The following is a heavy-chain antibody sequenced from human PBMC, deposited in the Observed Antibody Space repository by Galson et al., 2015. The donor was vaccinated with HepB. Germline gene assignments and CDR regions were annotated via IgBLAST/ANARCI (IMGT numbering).Heavy chain of an antibody. CDR3: ARDPGYYDSSGYHDAFDI. CDR2: IIPIFGTA. V-gene: IGHV1-69*13. Sequence: SVKVSCKASGGTFSSYAISWVRQAPGQGLEWMGGIIPIFGTANYAQKFQGRVTITADESTSTAYMELSSLRSEDTAVYYCARDPGYYDSSGYHDAFDIWGQGTMVTVSS. CDR1: GGTFSSYA. D-gene: IGHD3-22*01. J-gene: IGHJ3*02.